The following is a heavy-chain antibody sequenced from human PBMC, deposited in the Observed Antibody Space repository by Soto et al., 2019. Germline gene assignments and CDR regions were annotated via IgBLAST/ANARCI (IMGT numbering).Heavy chain of an antibody. V-gene: IGHV3-30-3*01. J-gene: IGHJ4*02. CDR1: GFTFSSYA. CDR3: ARDTSHYDSSGYY. D-gene: IGHD3-22*01. CDR2: ISYDGSNK. Sequence: GGSLRLSCAASGFTFSSYAMHWVRQAPGKGLEWVAVISYDGSNKYYADSVKGRFTISRDNSKNTLYLQMNSLRAEDTAVYYCARDTSHYDSSGYYWGQGTLVTVSS.